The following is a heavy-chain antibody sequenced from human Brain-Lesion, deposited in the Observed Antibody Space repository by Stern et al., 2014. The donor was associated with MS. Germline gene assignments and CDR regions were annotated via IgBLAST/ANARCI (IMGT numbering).Heavy chain of an antibody. V-gene: IGHV1-24*01. J-gene: IGHJ6*02. D-gene: IGHD6-13*01. Sequence: VQLVESGAEVKKPGASVKVSCKVSGYTLTELSMHWVRQAPGKGLEWMGSFDPEDGETIYAQKFQGRVTMTEDTSTDTAYMELSRLRSEDTAVYYCATGDFRQQLVPGPYYFYGMDVWGQGTTDTVSS. CDR1: GYTLTELS. CDR2: FDPEDGET. CDR3: ATGDFRQQLVPGPYYFYGMDV.